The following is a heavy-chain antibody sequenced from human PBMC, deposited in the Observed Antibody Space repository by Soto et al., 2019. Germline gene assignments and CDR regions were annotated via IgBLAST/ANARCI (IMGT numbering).Heavy chain of an antibody. CDR1: GGSISGSY. V-gene: IGHV4-59*01. Sequence: ASETLSLTCSVSGGSISGSYWSWIRQSPRKGLEWLGYVYYTGSTNYSPSLRSRVSISVDTSKNEFSLRLSSVTAADTAVYFCARSVAVPGAHIDYWGQGTQVTVSS. J-gene: IGHJ4*02. CDR2: VYYTGST. CDR3: ARSVAVPGAHIDY. D-gene: IGHD6-19*01.